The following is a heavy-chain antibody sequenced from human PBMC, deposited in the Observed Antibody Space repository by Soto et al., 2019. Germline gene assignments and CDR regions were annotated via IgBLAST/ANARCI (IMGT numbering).Heavy chain of an antibody. V-gene: IGHV4-4*07. CDR1: GGSISSYY. CDR2: IYTSGST. Sequence: QVQLQESGPGLVKPSETLSLTCTVSGGSISSYYWSWIRQPAGKGLEWIGRIYTSGSTNYNPSLKSRVTMSVGTSKNQFSLRLSSVTAADTAVYYCARGSDIRLGYGEAPLYGMDVWGQGTTVTVSS. D-gene: IGHD4-17*01. CDR3: ARGSDIRLGYGEAPLYGMDV. J-gene: IGHJ6*02.